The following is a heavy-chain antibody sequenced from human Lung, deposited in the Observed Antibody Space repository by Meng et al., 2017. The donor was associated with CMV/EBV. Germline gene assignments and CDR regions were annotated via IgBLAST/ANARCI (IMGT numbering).Heavy chain of an antibody. Sequence: CKASNYTFGTYGISWVRQAPGQGLEWMGWISVYSGGTNYAQKFQGRVTMTRDTSISTAYMELSRLRSDDTAVYYCARDHPDYGGNAGYWGQGTLVTVSS. D-gene: IGHD4-23*01. J-gene: IGHJ4*02. V-gene: IGHV1-2*02. CDR1: NYTFGTYG. CDR2: ISVYSGGT. CDR3: ARDHPDYGGNAGY.